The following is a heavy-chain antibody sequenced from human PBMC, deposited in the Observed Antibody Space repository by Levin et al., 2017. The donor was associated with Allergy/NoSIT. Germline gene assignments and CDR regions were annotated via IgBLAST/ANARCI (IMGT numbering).Heavy chain of an antibody. CDR1: GFTFSSYV. V-gene: IGHV3-23*01. J-gene: IGHJ4*02. CDR3: ARPIAASRDYFDC. CDR2: ISGGGGST. Sequence: QPGGSLRLSCAASGFTFSSYVMIWVRQAPGKGLEWVSAISGGGGSTYYADSVKGRFTISRDNSQNTLYLQINSLRAEDTAVYYCARPIAASRDYFDCWGQGTLVTVSS.